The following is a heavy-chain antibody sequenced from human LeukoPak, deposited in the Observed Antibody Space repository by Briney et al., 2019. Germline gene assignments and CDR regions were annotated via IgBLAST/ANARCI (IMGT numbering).Heavy chain of an antibody. V-gene: IGHV3-23*01. CDR3: AKDDYSYYAMDV. CDR1: GFTFSNNA. CDR2: ISGSGGST. J-gene: IGHJ6*02. Sequence: GGSLRLSCVASGFTFSNNAMSWVRQAPGKGLEWVSTISGSGGSTFYADSVKGRFTISRDNSRNTLYLQMNSLRAEDTAIYYCAKDDYSYYAMDVWGRGTTVTVSS.